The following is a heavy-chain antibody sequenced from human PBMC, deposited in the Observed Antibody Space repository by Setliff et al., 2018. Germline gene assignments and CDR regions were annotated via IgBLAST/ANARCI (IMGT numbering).Heavy chain of an antibody. Sequence: GASVKVSCKASGGTFSSYAISWVRQAPGQGLEWMGGIIPIFGTANYAQKFQGRVTITADESTSTAYMELSSLRSEDTAVYYCARDSRGLVPAAIEGSHYYYGMDVWGQGTTVTVSS. CDR1: GGTFSSYA. D-gene: IGHD2-2*02. V-gene: IGHV1-69*13. CDR2: IIPIFGTA. CDR3: ARDSRGLVPAAIEGSHYYYGMDV. J-gene: IGHJ6*02.